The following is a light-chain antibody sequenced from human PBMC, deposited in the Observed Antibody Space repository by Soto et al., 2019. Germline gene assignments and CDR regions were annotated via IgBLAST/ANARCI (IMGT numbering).Light chain of an antibody. CDR1: QGIGDT. V-gene: IGKV3-15*01. J-gene: IGKJ4*01. CDR3: QTNNNLQLT. Sequence: EVVMRQSPATLSVSPGEGATLSCRASQGIGDTLAAYQHKPGQTPRRLLFDTSTRTPGVPTRFIGSRAGAKVTLTIDSLKCEEFAVYFSQTNNNLQLTFVAVTKGEL. CDR2: DTS.